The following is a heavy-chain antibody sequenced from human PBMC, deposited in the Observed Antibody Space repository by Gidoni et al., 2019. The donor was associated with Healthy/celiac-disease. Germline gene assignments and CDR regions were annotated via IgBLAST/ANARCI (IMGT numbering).Heavy chain of an antibody. V-gene: IGHV3-21*01. D-gene: IGHD1-26*01. CDR2: ISSSSSYI. CDR1: GFPFSSYS. J-gene: IGHJ4*02. Sequence: EVQLVESGGGLVKPGGSLRLSCAASGFPFSSYSMNWVRRAPGKGLEWVSSISSSSSYIYYADSVKGRFTISRDNAKNSLYLQMNSLRAEDTAVYYCAKVGGVGAMDFDYWGQGTLVTVSS. CDR3: AKVGGVGAMDFDY.